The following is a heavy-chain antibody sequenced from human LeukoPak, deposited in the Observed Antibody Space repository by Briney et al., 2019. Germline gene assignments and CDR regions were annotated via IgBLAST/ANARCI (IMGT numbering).Heavy chain of an antibody. D-gene: IGHD3-16*01. Sequence: ASVKVSCKASGYTFTSYDINWVRQAPGQGLEWMGWISTYNGDTNYAQKLQGRVTMTTDTSTNTAYMELRTLRSDDTAVYYCARGSSYGFSMGYWGQGTLVIVSS. J-gene: IGHJ4*02. V-gene: IGHV1-18*01. CDR1: GYTFTSYD. CDR2: ISTYNGDT. CDR3: ARGSSYGFSMGY.